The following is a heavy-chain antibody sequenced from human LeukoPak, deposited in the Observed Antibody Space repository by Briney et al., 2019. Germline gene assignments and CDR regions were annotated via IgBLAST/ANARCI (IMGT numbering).Heavy chain of an antibody. D-gene: IGHD3-22*01. V-gene: IGHV3-23*01. CDR1: GFTFSSYG. Sequence: GGSLRLSCAASGFTFSSYGMSWVRQAPGKGLEWVSVISGSGDKIYYADSYGDSVKGRFTISRDNSKNTLYLQMNSLRAEDTAVYYCARDLIPESGYSAWGQGTLVTVSS. CDR2: ISGSGDKI. CDR3: ARDLIPESGYSA. J-gene: IGHJ5*02.